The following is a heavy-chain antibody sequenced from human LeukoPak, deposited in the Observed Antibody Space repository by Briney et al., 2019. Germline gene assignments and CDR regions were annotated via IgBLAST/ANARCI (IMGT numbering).Heavy chain of an antibody. CDR3: ARRLDDAFDI. D-gene: IGHD1-1*01. J-gene: IGHJ3*02. V-gene: IGHV3-21*01. Sequence: GGSLRLSCAASGFTFNTYNMNWVRQAPGKGLEWVSSISSSRSYTYYADSVKGRFTISRDNAKNSLYLQMNSLRAEDTAVYYCARRLDDAFDIWGQGTMVTVSS. CDR1: GFTFNTYN. CDR2: ISSSRSYT.